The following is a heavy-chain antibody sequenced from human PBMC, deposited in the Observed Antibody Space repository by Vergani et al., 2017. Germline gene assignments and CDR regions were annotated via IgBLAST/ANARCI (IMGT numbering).Heavy chain of an antibody. CDR3: ARDPRGYGGYPEDCYYCMVV. D-gene: IGHD1-26*01. J-gene: IGHJ6*02. Sequence: QVQLVQSGAEVKKLGSSVKVSCKASGATFRSKTISWVRQVPGQGLEWMGRIIPVLGKTKYAQDFQGRLTITAETSTSTAYMELTSLRSQDTAVYYCARDPRGYGGYPEDCYYCMVVAGQGTTV. V-gene: IGHV1-69*08. CDR1: GATFRSKT. CDR2: IIPVLGKT.